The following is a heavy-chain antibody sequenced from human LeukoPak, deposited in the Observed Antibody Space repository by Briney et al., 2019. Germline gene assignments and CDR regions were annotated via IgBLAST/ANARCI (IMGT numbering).Heavy chain of an antibody. CDR1: GGSISSSSYY. D-gene: IGHD6-19*01. Sequence: PSETLSLTCTVSGGSISSSSYYWGWIRQPPGKGLEWIGSIYYSGSTYYNPSLKSRVTISVDMSKNQFSLKLTSVTGADTAVYYCAGERGEEYSSGWYKRNYFDNWGQGIRVTVSS. J-gene: IGHJ4*02. V-gene: IGHV4-39*07. CDR2: IYYSGST. CDR3: AGERGEEYSSGWYKRNYFDN.